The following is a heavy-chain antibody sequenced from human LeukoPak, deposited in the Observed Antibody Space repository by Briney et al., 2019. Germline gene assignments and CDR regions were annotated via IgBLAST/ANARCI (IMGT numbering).Heavy chain of an antibody. V-gene: IGHV1-2*02. CDR3: AKSGVVAAPFDL. CDR1: GYIFTDYY. CDR2: VNPNTGGT. D-gene: IGHD2-15*01. J-gene: IGHJ2*01. Sequence: ASVKVSFKASGYIFTDYYIHWVRQAPGQGLEWMGWVNPNTGGTNYAQKFQGRVTMTRDTSISTAYVELSRLTSDDTAVYYCAKSGVVAAPFDLWGRGTLVTVSS.